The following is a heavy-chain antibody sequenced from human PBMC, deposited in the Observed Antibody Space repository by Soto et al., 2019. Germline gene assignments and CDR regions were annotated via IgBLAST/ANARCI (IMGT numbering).Heavy chain of an antibody. Sequence: GGSLRLSCAASGFTFSSYAMSWVRQAPGKGLEWVSAISGCGGSTYYADSVNVRLTISRHNSKNTTYLPMNSLMADETAVLYCAKDAVGTGQHRRDAGAFDIWGQGTMVTVSS. CDR2: ISGCGGST. CDR3: AKDAVGTGQHRRDAGAFDI. D-gene: IGHD1-1*01. V-gene: IGHV3-23*01. J-gene: IGHJ3*02. CDR1: GFTFSSYA.